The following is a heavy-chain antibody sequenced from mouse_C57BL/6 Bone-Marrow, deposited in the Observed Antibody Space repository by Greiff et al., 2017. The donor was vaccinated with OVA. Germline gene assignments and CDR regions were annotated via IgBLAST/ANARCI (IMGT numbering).Heavy chain of an antibody. CDR1: GYAFTNYL. J-gene: IGHJ2*01. V-gene: IGHV1-54*01. CDR3: ARGRYYFDY. Sequence: LVESGAELVRPGTSVKVSCKASGYAFTNYLIEWVKQRPGQGLEWIGVINPGSGGTNYNEKFKGKATLTADKSSSTAYMQLSSLTSEDSAVYFCARGRYYFDYWGQGTTLTVSS. CDR2: INPGSGGT.